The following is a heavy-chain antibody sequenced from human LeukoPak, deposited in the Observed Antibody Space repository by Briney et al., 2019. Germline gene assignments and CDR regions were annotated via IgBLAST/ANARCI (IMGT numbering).Heavy chain of an antibody. Sequence: GGSLRLSCVVSGIKLSNYGMSWVRQAPGKGLEWVAVISYDGSNKYYPDSVKGVFTISRATSKDSLYLRMNIMTVEATADYCCVRASGSFDYWGQGPLVTVSS. D-gene: IGHD3-10*01. CDR3: VRASGSFDY. V-gene: IGHV3-30*03. J-gene: IGHJ4*02. CDR2: ISYDGSNK. CDR1: GIKLSNYG.